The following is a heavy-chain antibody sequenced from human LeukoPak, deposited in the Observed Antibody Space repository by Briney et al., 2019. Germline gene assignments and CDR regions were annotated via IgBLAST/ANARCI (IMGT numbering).Heavy chain of an antibody. CDR3: ARPFKMGTISEIDY. CDR1: GYTFTGYY. J-gene: IGHJ4*02. V-gene: IGHV1-2*02. CDR2: INPNSGGT. D-gene: IGHD5-24*01. Sequence: ASVKVSCKASGYTFTGYYMHWVRQAPGQGLEWMGWINPNSGGTNYAQKFQGRVTMTRDTSISTAYMELSRLRSDDTAVYYCARPFKMGTISEIDYWGQGTLVTVSS.